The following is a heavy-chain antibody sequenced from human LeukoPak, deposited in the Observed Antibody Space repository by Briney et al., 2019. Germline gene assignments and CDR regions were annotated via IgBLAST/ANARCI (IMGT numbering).Heavy chain of an antibody. V-gene: IGHV3-23*01. D-gene: IGHD4-11*01. J-gene: IGHJ4*02. CDR1: GFTFKNCA. CDR2: IKYSGGHK. CDR3: AKDDSMTLDHFDS. Sequence: GGSLGLSCVASGFTFKNCAMSWVRQAPGEGLEWVSGIKYSGGHKYYADSVKGRVTISRDSSKDTLSLQMNTLTTEDSAIYYCAKDDSMTLDHFDSRGQGALVTVSS.